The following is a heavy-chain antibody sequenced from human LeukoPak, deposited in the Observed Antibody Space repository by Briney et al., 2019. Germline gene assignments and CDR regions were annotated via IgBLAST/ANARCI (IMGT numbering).Heavy chain of an antibody. CDR2: IYSGGST. CDR1: GFTVISNS. CDR3: ARSSPSFHEAFDI. J-gene: IGHJ3*02. D-gene: IGHD6-6*01. V-gene: IGHV3-53*04. Sequence: GGSLRLSCAASGFTVISNSMTWVRQAPGKGLEWVSLIYSGGSTYYADSVRGRFTISRHISKNTMFLQMDSLRPEDTAVYYCARSSPSFHEAFDIWGQGTMVTVSS.